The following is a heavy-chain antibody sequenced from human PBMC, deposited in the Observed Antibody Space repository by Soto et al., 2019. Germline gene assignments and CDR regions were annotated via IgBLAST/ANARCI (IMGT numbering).Heavy chain of an antibody. CDR3: AKDLGIVGATFSFDY. CDR1: GFTFSTYA. J-gene: IGHJ4*02. V-gene: IGHV3-23*01. CDR2: VSASGLNT. D-gene: IGHD1-26*01. Sequence: GGSLRLSCAASGFTFSTYAMAWVRQAPGKGLEWVSGVSASGLNTDYADPVKGRFYISRDNSKNTLYLQMNSLRPEDTAVYYCAKDLGIVGATFSFDYWGQGALVTVSS.